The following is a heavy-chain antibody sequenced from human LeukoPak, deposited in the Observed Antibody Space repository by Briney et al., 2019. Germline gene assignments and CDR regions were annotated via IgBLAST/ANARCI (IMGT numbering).Heavy chain of an antibody. CDR3: AREVVVAATRYMDV. Sequence: GGSLRLSCAASGFTFSSYEMNWVRQAPGKGLEWVSYISSSGATRYYADSVKGRFTMSRDNAKNSLYLLLNSLRAEDTAVYYCAREVVVAATRYMDVWGKGTTVTVSS. CDR1: GFTFSSYE. J-gene: IGHJ6*03. CDR2: ISSSGATR. D-gene: IGHD2-15*01. V-gene: IGHV3-48*03.